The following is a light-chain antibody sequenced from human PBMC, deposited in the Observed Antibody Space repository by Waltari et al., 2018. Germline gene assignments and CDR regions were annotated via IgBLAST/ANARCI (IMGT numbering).Light chain of an antibody. V-gene: IGLV7-43*01. CDR3: LLYYGGVWV. Sequence: NWIQRKPGQTPQALNYSTSNKYSWTPARVSGSLLGGKVARTLSGAQPEDEAEYYCLLYYGGVWVFGGGTKLTVL. CDR2: STS. J-gene: IGLJ3*02.